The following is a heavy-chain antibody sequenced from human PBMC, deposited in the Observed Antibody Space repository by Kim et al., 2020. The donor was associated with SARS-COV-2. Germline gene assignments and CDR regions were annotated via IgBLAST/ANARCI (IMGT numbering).Heavy chain of an antibody. D-gene: IGHD6-19*01. Sequence: NTRYSQKFQGRGSITRDTSATTAYMELGGLVSEDTAVYYCAREAVAGSFDYWGQGTLVTVSS. CDR3: AREAVAGSFDY. V-gene: IGHV1-3*01. CDR2: NT. J-gene: IGHJ4*02.